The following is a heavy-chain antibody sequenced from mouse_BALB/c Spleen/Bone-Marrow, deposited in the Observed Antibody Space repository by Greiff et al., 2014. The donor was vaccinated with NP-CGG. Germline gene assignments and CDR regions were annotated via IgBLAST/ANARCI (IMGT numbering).Heavy chain of an antibody. J-gene: IGHJ2*01. D-gene: IGHD2-12*01. CDR1: GYTFTSYW. CDR2: ISPSTGYT. CDR3: VRWGDDGTFDY. Sequence: QVQLQQSGAELAKPGASVKMSCKASGYTFTSYWMHWVKQRPGQGLEWIGYISPSTGYTEYNQKFKDKATLTADKSSSTAYMQLSSLTSEDSAVYYCVRWGDDGTFDYWGQGTTLTVSS. V-gene: IGHV1-7*01.